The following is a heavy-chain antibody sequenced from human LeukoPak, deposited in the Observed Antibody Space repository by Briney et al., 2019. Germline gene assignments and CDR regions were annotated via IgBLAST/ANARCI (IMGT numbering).Heavy chain of an antibody. V-gene: IGHV1-24*01. CDR2: FDPEDGET. CDR3: ATDGGRSNSVTNY. Sequence: ASVKVSCKVSGYTLTELSMHWVRQASGKGLEWMGSFDPEDGETIYAEKFQGRVTVTEDTSTDTAYMELSSLRSEDTAVYYCATDGGRSNSVTNYWGQGTLVTVSS. D-gene: IGHD4-11*01. J-gene: IGHJ4*02. CDR1: GYTLTELS.